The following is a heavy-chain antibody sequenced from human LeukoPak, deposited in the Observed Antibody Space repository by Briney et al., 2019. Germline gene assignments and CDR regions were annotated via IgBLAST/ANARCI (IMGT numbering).Heavy chain of an antibody. CDR1: GFTFSSYG. D-gene: IGHD6-19*01. J-gene: IGHJ4*02. CDR2: ISYDGSNK. Sequence: GGSLRLSCAASGFTFSSYGMHWVRQAPGKGLEWVAVISYDGSNKYYADSVEGRFTISRDNSKNTLYLQMNSLRAEDTAVYYCAKIAVADAFDYWGQGTLVTVSS. V-gene: IGHV3-30*18. CDR3: AKIAVADAFDY.